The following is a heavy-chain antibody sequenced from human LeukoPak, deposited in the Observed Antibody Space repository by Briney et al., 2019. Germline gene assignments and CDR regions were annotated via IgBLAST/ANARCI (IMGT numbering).Heavy chain of an antibody. J-gene: IGHJ5*02. CDR1: GGSISSFY. CDR3: ARVWFGGWFDP. D-gene: IGHD3-10*01. Sequence: SETLSLTCIVSGGSISSFYWSWIRQPPGKGLEWIGYIYYSGSTNYNPSLKSRVTISVDTSKNQFSLKLSSVTAADTAVYYCARVWFGGWFDPWGQGTLVTVSS. V-gene: IGHV4-59*01. CDR2: IYYSGST.